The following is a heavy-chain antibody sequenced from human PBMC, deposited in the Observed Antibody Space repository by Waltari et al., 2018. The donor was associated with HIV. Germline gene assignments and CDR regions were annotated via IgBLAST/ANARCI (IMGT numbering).Heavy chain of an antibody. J-gene: IGHJ5*02. CDR2: IDYNGGT. D-gene: IGHD3-10*01. V-gene: IGHV4-59*01. Sequence: QVQLQESGPGLVKPSETLSLTCTVSGGSFSTYYWSWIRQPPGKGLEWMGYIDYNGGTKYNPSVKNRGTMTIDTSKTQFSLELSSVTTADTAIYYCARDFYGSGIGLSRGRRYFDPWGQGALVTVSS. CDR3: ARDFYGSGIGLSRGRRYFDP. CDR1: GGSFSTYY.